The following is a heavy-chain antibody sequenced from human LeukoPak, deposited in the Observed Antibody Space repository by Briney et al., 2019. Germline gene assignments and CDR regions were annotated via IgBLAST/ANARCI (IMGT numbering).Heavy chain of an antibody. D-gene: IGHD2-2*01. Sequence: SQTLSLTCTVSGGSISSGGYYWSWIRQPPGKGLEWIGYIYHSGSTYYNPSLKSRVTISVDRSKNQFSLKLSSVTAADTAVYYCAREKDIVVVPAAKSAFDIWGQGTMVTVSS. CDR3: AREKDIVVVPAAKSAFDI. CDR1: GGSISSGGYY. J-gene: IGHJ3*02. CDR2: IYHSGST. V-gene: IGHV4-30-2*01.